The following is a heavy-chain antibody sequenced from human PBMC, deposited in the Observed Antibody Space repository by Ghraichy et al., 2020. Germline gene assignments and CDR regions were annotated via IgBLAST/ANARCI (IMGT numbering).Heavy chain of an antibody. CDR2: INKRSTYA. D-gene: IGHD7-27*01. J-gene: IGHJ4*02. CDR3: TRENWGTLS. V-gene: IGHV3-11*06. Sequence: GALRLSCAASGFSFSDFYMSWFRQAPGKGLEWVSHINKRSTYANYADSVKGRFTISRDNARNSLYLQMNSLRAEDTAVYFCTRENWGTLSWGQGTLVTVSS. CDR1: GFSFSDFY.